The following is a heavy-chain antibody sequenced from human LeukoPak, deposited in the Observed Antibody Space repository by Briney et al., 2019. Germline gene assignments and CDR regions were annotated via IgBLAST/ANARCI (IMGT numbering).Heavy chain of an antibody. CDR1: GGSFSGYY. J-gene: IGHJ4*02. Sequence: SETLSLTCAVYGGSFSGYYWSWIRQPPGKGLEWIGEINHSGSTNYNPSLKSRVTISVDTSKYQFSLKLSSVTAADTAVYYCASWAYSYGPYYFDYWGRGTLVTVSS. D-gene: IGHD5-18*01. CDR3: ASWAYSYGPYYFDY. CDR2: INHSGST. V-gene: IGHV4-34*01.